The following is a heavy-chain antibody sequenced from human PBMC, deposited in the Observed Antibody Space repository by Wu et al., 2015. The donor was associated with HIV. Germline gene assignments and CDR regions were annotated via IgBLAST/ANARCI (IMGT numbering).Heavy chain of an antibody. D-gene: IGHD3-10*01. Sequence: QVQLVQSGAEVRKPGASVKVSCKLSGYTLSKVPMHWLRQAPGKGLEWMGGFDLQECETVYAQKFQGRVTMTEDVATDTAYMELSSLRSEDTAVYYCATGITLVRAPYFDYWGQGTLVTVSS. V-gene: IGHV1-24*01. CDR3: ATGITLVRAPYFDY. J-gene: IGHJ4*02. CDR2: FDLQECET. CDR1: GYTLSKVP.